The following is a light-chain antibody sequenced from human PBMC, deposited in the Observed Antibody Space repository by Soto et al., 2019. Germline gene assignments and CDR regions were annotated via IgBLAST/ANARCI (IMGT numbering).Light chain of an antibody. CDR3: QQYGSSPYI. V-gene: IGKV3-20*01. Sequence: EIVLTQSPGTLSLSPGERATLSCRASQSVTSDYLAWYQRKPGQAPRLLIYAASSRATGIPDRFSGSGSGTDFTLTVSRLEPEDFAVYYCQQYGSSPYIFGQGTKLEIK. CDR2: AAS. CDR1: QSVTSDY. J-gene: IGKJ2*01.